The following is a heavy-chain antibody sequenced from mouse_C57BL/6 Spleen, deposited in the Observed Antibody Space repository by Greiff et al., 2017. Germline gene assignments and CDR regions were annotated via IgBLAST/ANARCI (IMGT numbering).Heavy chain of an antibody. CDR2: ISDGGSYT. CDR3: ARDRDYDGYWYFDV. J-gene: IGHJ1*03. Sequence: DVMLVESGGGLVKPGGSLKLSCAASGFTFSSYAMSWVRQTPEKRLEWVATISDGGSYTYYPDNVKGRFTISRDNAKNNLYLQMSHLKSGDTAMYYCARDRDYDGYWYFDVWGTGTTVTVSS. CDR1: GFTFSSYA. D-gene: IGHD2-4*01. V-gene: IGHV5-4*01.